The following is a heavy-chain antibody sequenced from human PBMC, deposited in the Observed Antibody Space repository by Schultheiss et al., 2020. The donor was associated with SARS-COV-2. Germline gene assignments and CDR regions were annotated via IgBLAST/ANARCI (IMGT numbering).Heavy chain of an antibody. V-gene: IGHV3-33*01. CDR1: GFTFSNYG. D-gene: IGHD6-13*01. J-gene: IGHJ6*02. CDR3: ARGAVAAAGAMDV. CDR2: IWHDGSNK. Sequence: GGSLRLSCAASGFTFSNYGMHWVRQAPGKGLEWVAVIWHDGSNKYYADSVKGRFTISRDNSKNTLYLQMNSLRAEDTAVYFCARGAVAAAGAMDVWGQGTTVTVSS.